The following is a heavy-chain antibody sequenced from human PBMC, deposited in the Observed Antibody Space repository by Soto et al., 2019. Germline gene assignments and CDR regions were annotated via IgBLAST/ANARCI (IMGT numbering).Heavy chain of an antibody. V-gene: IGHV1-8*01. J-gene: IGHJ4*02. Sequence: ASVKVSCKASGYTFTSYDINWVRQATGQGLEWMGWMNPNSGNTGYAQKFQGRVTMTRNTSISTAYMELSSLRSEDTAVYYCARGLEDYGDYVLNYWGQGTLVTVSS. CDR3: ARGLEDYGDYVLNY. CDR1: GYTFTSYD. CDR2: MNPNSGNT. D-gene: IGHD4-17*01.